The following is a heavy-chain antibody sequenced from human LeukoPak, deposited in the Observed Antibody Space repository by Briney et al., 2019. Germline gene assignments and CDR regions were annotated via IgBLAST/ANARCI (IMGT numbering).Heavy chain of an antibody. CDR2: IYYSGST. Sequence: SETLSLTCTVSGGSISSGNYYWSWIRQPPGKGLEWIGYIYYSGSTYYNPSLKSRVAISVDTSKNQFSLKLSSVTAADTAAYYCARDEAAGLYFDYWGQGILVTVSS. CDR1: GGSISSGNYY. CDR3: ARDEAAGLYFDY. D-gene: IGHD6-13*01. V-gene: IGHV4-30-4*08. J-gene: IGHJ4*02.